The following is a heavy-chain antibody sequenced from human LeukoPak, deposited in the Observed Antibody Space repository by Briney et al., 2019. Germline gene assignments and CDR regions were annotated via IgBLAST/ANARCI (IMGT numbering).Heavy chain of an antibody. J-gene: IGHJ4*02. V-gene: IGHV3-30*02. CDR2: IRGDGSNK. CDR3: AKHWGARGCCGDYFDY. CDR1: GFTFSSYA. Sequence: GGSLRLSCAASGFTFSSYAMHWVRQAPGKGLEWVAFIRGDGSNKLFAEPVEGRFTISRDNSKNTVSLQMNSLRSEDTAVYYCAKHWGARGCCGDYFDYWGQGSLVTVS. D-gene: IGHD6-19*01.